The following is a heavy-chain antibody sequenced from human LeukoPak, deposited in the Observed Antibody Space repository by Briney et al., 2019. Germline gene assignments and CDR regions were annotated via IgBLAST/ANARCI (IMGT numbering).Heavy chain of an antibody. V-gene: IGHV4-59*01. Sequence: PSETLSLTCSVSNDSIRNYYWSWIRQPPGKALEWIGYIYHTGNTNYSPSLKSRLTMSIDTSKNQFSLNLNSVTATDTAVYYCARGRSGGDWFDPWGQGTLVTVSS. J-gene: IGHJ5*02. CDR2: IYHTGNT. CDR1: NDSIRNYY. CDR3: ARGRSGGDWFDP. D-gene: IGHD3-10*01.